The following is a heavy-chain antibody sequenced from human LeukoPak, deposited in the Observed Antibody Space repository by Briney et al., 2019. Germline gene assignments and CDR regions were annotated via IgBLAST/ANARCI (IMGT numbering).Heavy chain of an antibody. J-gene: IGHJ4*02. CDR2: INPNSGGT. Sequence: ASVKVSCKASGCTFTGYYMHWVRQAPGQGLEWMGWINPNSGGTNYAQKFQGRVTMTRDTSISTAYMELSRLRSDDTAVYYCARDLYYYDSSGYFCVYYWGQGTLVTVSS. CDR3: ARDLYYYDSSGYFCVYY. V-gene: IGHV1-2*02. D-gene: IGHD3-22*01. CDR1: GCTFTGYY.